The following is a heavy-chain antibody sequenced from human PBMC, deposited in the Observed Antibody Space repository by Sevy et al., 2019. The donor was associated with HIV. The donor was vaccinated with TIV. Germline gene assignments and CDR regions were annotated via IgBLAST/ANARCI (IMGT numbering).Heavy chain of an antibody. D-gene: IGHD3-22*01. J-gene: IGHJ6*02. CDR1: GFTFSNYN. V-gene: IGHV3-21*01. Sequence: GGSLRLSCAASGFTFSNYNMTWVRQAPGKGLEWVSFISSSGSIYYADPLKGRFTISRDNAKNSPYLQMNSLRAEDTAVYYCARDRDTIVKNKYYYYGMDVWGQGTTVTVSS. CDR3: ARDRDTIVKNKYYYYGMDV. CDR2: ISSSGSI.